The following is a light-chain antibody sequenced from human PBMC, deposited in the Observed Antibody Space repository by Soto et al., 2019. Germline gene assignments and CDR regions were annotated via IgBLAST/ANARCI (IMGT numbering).Light chain of an antibody. V-gene: IGKV3-20*01. CDR1: QSVSSY. Sequence: SLAALSLYKGERATLSCRTSQSVSSYLAWYQQKPGQAPRLLIYDASIRATGIPARFSGGGSGTDFSLIISRLQPEDFAGYYCQHYGSLPKTFGPGTMV. CDR2: DAS. J-gene: IGKJ1*01. CDR3: QHYGSLPKT.